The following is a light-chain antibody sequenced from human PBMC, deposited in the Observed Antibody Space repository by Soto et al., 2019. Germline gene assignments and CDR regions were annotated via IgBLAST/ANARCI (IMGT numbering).Light chain of an antibody. CDR2: DTN. Sequence: QAVVTQEPSLTVSPGGTVTLTCASSTGPVTSAFYPHWFQQKPGQPPRPLIFDTNNPYPWAPARFSGSLLGGKAALTLSGALPEDEAYYYCLFFFNDFYPVVMFGGGTKLTVL. CDR3: LFFFNDFYPVVM. J-gene: IGLJ3*02. CDR1: TGPVTSAFY. V-gene: IGLV7-43*01.